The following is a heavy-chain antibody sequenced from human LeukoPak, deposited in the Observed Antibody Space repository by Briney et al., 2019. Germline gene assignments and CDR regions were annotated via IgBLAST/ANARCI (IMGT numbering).Heavy chain of an antibody. CDR1: GYTFTSYD. D-gene: IGHD4-17*01. CDR3: ARVRSLDYEYYFDY. CDR2: MNPNSGNT. V-gene: IGHV1-18*01. Sequence: GASVKVSCKASGYTFTSYDINWVRQATGQGLEWMGWMNPNSGNTNYAQKLQGRVTMTTDTSTSTAYMELRSLRSDDTAVYYCARVRSLDYEYYFDYWGQGTLVTVSS. J-gene: IGHJ4*02.